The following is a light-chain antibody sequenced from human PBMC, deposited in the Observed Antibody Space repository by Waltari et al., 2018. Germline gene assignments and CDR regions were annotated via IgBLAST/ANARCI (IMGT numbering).Light chain of an antibody. Sequence: DIVMTQSPDSLAVSLGERATIDCKSSQSIFSSSNHNNYLAWYQQKPGQSPTRLIYWASKREYGVPDRFSGSGSGTDFSLTISGVQAEDVAVYYCQQYFTTPLTFGGGTKVEIK. J-gene: IGKJ4*01. CDR3: QQYFTTPLT. CDR2: WAS. CDR1: QSIFSSSNHNNY. V-gene: IGKV4-1*01.